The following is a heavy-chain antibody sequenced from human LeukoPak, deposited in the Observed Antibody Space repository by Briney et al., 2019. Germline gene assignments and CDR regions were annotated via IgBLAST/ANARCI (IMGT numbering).Heavy chain of an antibody. Sequence: LGESLKISCQAFGYTFRSYWIGWVRQMPGKGLEWMGIIYPADSDTKYSPSFRGQVTISADKSINTAYLRWRSLKASDTATYYCVGLADYHDSSELDYWGQGTLVTVSS. CDR3: VGLADYHDSSELDY. CDR2: IYPADSDT. D-gene: IGHD3-22*01. CDR1: GYTFRSYW. V-gene: IGHV5-51*01. J-gene: IGHJ4*02.